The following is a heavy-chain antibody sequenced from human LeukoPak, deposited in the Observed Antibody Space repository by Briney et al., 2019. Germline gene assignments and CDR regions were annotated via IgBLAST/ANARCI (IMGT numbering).Heavy chain of an antibody. J-gene: IGHJ3*02. D-gene: IGHD6-6*01. V-gene: IGHV3-7*01. CDR3: AIDLGYSSSSLPSDAFDI. Sequence: PGGSLRLSCAASGFTFSSYWMSWVRQSPGKGLEWVANIKQDGSEKYYVDSVKDRFTISRDNAKNQLYLQMTRLRAEDPAVYHCAIDLGYSSSSLPSDAFDIWGQGTMVPVPS. CDR2: IKQDGSEK. CDR1: GFTFSSYW.